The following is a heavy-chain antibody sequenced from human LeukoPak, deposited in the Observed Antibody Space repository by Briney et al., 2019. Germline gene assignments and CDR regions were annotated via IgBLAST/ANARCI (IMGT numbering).Heavy chain of an antibody. D-gene: IGHD3-3*01. CDR1: GFTFSRYG. J-gene: IGHJ4*02. CDR3: AREGFWSGYYHFDY. Sequence: GGSLRLSCAASGFTFSRYGMHWARQAPGKGLEWVSVIYSGGSTYYADSVKGRFTISRDNSKNTLYLQMNSLRAEDTAVYYCAREGFWSGYYHFDYWGQGTLVTVSS. CDR2: IYSGGST. V-gene: IGHV3-NL1*01.